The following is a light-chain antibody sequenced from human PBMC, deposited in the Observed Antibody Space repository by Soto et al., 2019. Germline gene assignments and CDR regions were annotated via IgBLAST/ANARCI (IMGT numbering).Light chain of an antibody. CDR3: GTWDGSLSGGV. CDR1: SSNIGHNY. J-gene: IGLJ2*01. CDR2: DSN. V-gene: IGLV1-51*01. Sequence: QSVLTQPPSVSAAPGQRVTISCSGSSSNIGHNYVSWYQQLPGTAPKLLIYDSNKRPSGIPDRFSGSQSGTSATLGITGLQTEDEDDYYCGTWDGSLSGGVFGGGTKLTVL.